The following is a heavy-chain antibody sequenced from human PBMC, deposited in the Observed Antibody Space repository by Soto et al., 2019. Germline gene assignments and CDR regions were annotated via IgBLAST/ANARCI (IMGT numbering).Heavy chain of an antibody. CDR2: IHYSGST. J-gene: IGHJ4*02. D-gene: IGHD3-22*01. V-gene: IGHV4-31*03. Sequence: SETLSLTCTVSGGSISSGGYYWSWIRQHPGKGLEWIGYIHYSGSTYYNPSLKSRVTISVDTSKNQFSLKLSSVTAADTAVYYCARDLPHYYDSSGYHRGYFDYWGQGTLVTVSS. CDR1: GGSISSGGYY. CDR3: ARDLPHYYDSSGYHRGYFDY.